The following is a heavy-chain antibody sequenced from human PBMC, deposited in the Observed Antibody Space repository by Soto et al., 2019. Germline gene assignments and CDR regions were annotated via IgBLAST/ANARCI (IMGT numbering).Heavy chain of an antibody. V-gene: IGHV3-23*01. Sequence: EVQLLESGGGLVQPGGSLRLSCAASGFTFNNYAMTWFRQAPGKGLEWVSAISGGGDTTSYADSVKGRFTVSRDGSTNTLYLQMSSLRAEDTALYYCAKGRGGSGSLTPRVDFWGQGTLVTVSS. CDR1: GFTFNNYA. CDR3: AKGRGGSGSLTPRVDF. D-gene: IGHD3-10*01. CDR2: ISGGGDTT. J-gene: IGHJ4*02.